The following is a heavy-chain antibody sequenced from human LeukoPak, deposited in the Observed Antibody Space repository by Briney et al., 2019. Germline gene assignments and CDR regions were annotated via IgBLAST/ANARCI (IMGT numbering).Heavy chain of an antibody. J-gene: IGHJ4*02. D-gene: IGHD3-9*01. V-gene: IGHV1-18*01. CDR2: ISAYNGNT. CDR3: AREVLRYFDWPLDY. CDR1: GYTFTCYG. Sequence: GASVKVSCKASGYTFTCYGISWVRQAPGQGLEWMGWISAYNGNTNYAQKLQGRVTMTTDTSTSTAYMELRSLRSDDTAVYYCAREVLRYFDWPLDYWGQGTLVTVSS.